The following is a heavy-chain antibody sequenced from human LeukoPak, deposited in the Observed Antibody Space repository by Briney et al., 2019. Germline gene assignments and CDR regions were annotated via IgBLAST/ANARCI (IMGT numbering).Heavy chain of an antibody. CDR3: LVTTRSRGFDY. CDR1: GFTFSSYS. CDR2: ISSSSRYI. D-gene: IGHD1/OR15-1a*01. Sequence: GGSLRLSCAASGFTFSSYSMNWVREAPGKGLECISSISSSSRYIYYADSVMGRFTISRDNAKNSLDLQMNRLRAEDTAVYYCLVTTRSRGFDYWGQGTLVTVSS. J-gene: IGHJ4*02. V-gene: IGHV3-21*01.